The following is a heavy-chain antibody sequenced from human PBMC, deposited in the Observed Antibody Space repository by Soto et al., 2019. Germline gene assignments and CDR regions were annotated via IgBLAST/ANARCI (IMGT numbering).Heavy chain of an antibody. CDR3: ARMGAAGTSYYYYYGMDV. D-gene: IGHD6-13*01. Sequence: ASETLSLTCAVYGGSFSGYYWSWIRQPPGKGLEWIGEINHSGSTNYNPSLKSRVTISVDTSKNQFSLKLSSVTAADTAVYYCARMGAAGTSYYYYYGMDVWGQGTTVTVSS. V-gene: IGHV4-34*01. J-gene: IGHJ6*02. CDR2: INHSGST. CDR1: GGSFSGYY.